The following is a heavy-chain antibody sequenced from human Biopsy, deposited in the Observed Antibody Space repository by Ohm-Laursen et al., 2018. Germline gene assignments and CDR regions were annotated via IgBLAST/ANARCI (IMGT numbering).Heavy chain of an antibody. V-gene: IGHV4-61*01. Sequence: GTLSLTCTVSGASVTSGSYYWSWIRQPPGKGLEWLGYISNIGSTNYNPSLKSRVTISVDTSKNHFSLKLTSVAAADTAVYYCARESALAGDFDSWDQGTLVTVSS. CDR3: ARESALAGDFDS. CDR2: ISNIGST. J-gene: IGHJ4*02. CDR1: GASVTSGSYY. D-gene: IGHD6-19*01.